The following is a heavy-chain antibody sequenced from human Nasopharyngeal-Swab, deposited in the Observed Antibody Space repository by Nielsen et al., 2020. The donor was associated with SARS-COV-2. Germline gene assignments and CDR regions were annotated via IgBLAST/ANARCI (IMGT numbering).Heavy chain of an antibody. V-gene: IGHV3-30*18. Sequence: GESLKISCAASGFTFSSYGMHWVRQAPGKGLEWVAVISYDGSNKYYADSVKGRLTISRDNSKNTLYLQMNSLRAEDTAVYYCAKEPGVLWFGELFSYGMDVWGQGTTVTVSS. D-gene: IGHD3-10*01. CDR1: GFTFSSYG. J-gene: IGHJ6*02. CDR2: ISYDGSNK. CDR3: AKEPGVLWFGELFSYGMDV.